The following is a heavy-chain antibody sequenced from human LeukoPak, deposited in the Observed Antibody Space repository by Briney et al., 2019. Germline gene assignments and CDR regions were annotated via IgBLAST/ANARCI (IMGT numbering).Heavy chain of an antibody. D-gene: IGHD1-1*01. V-gene: IGHV3-23*01. J-gene: IGHJ4*02. Sequence: GGSLRLSCAASGFTFSSYAMTWVRQAPGKGLEWVSAISGSGGSTYYADSVTGRFSISRDNSKNTVYLQMNSLRVEDTAVYYCANGARSTVASAGDYWGQGTLVSVST. CDR2: ISGSGGST. CDR3: ANGARSTVASAGDY. CDR1: GFTFSSYA.